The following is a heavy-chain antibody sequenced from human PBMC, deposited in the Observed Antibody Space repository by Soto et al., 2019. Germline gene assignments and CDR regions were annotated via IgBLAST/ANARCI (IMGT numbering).Heavy chain of an antibody. CDR1: GFTFSSYT. V-gene: IGHV3-23*01. J-gene: IGHJ4*02. CDR3: AKKNSDYNYSDY. CDR2: ISGSGDTT. D-gene: IGHD5-12*01. Sequence: GESLKISCAASGFTFSSYTMNWVRQAPGKGLEWVSAISGSGDTTYYADSVKGRLTISRDNSKNTLYLQMNSLRAEDTAVYYCAKKNSDYNYSDYWGQGTLVTVSS.